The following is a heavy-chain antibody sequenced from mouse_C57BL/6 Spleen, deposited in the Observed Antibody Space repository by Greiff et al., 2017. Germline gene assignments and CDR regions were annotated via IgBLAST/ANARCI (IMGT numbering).Heavy chain of an antibody. CDR2: IDPETGGT. D-gene: IGHD1-1*01. CDR1: GYTFTDYE. V-gene: IGHV1-15*01. J-gene: IGHJ1*03. CDR3: TRGTTGSSPWYFDV. Sequence: QVQLKQSGAELVRPGASVTLSCKASGYTFTDYEMHWVKQTPVHGLEWIGAIDPETGGTAYNQKFKGKAILTADKSSSTAYMELRSLTSEDSAVYYCTRGTTGSSPWYFDVWGTGTTVTVSS.